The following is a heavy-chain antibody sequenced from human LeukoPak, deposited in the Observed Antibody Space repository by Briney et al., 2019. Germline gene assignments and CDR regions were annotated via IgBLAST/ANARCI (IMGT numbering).Heavy chain of an antibody. V-gene: IGHV3-21*01. CDR2: ISSVSTYI. D-gene: IGHD6-19*01. CDR1: GFTFRSYT. Sequence: GGSLRLSCAASGFTFRSYTMNWVRQAPGKGLEWVSSISSVSTYIYYADSLKGRLTISRDNAKDSVYLQLNNLRPEDTAVYYCAREKQWLGFDYWGQGTLVTVSS. J-gene: IGHJ4*02. CDR3: AREKQWLGFDY.